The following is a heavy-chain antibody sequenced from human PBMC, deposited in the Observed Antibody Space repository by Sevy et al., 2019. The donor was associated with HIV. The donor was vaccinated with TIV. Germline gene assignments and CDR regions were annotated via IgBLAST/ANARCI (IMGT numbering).Heavy chain of an antibody. V-gene: IGHV1-69*13. CDR1: GGTFSSYA. D-gene: IGHD3-22*01. J-gene: IGHJ3*02. CDR3: ARTDYYVGSGYYLYAFDI. Sequence: ASVKVSCKASGGTFSSYAISWVRQAPGQGLEWMGGIIPIFGTTNYAQKFQGRVSITADESTSTAYMELSSLRSEETAVYYCARTDYYVGSGYYLYAFDIWGQGTMVTVSS. CDR2: IIPIFGTT.